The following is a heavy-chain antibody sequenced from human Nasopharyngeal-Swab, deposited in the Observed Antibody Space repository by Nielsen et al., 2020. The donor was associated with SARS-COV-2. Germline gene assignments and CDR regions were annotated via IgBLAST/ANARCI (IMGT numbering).Heavy chain of an antibody. CDR2: IRRSGSFI. J-gene: IGHJ4*02. CDR1: GFRFSSYS. V-gene: IGHV3-21*01. D-gene: IGHD2-21*02. Sequence: GESLKISCEASGFRFSSYSLHWVRQAPGKGLEWVSSIRRSGSFISYADSVKGRFTISRDNAKNSLYLQMNSLRAEDTAIYFCARELYCAGNCPPDYWGQGTPVTVSS. CDR3: ARELYCAGNCPPDY.